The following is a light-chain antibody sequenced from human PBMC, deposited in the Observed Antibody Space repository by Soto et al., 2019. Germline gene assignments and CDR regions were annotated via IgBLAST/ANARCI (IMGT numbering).Light chain of an antibody. CDR2: DVS. CDR1: SSDVGGYNY. J-gene: IGLJ2*01. Sequence: VLTQPASVSGSPGQSITISCTGTSSDVGGYNYVSWYQQHPGKAPKLMIYDVSNRPSGVSNRFSGSKSGNTASLTISGLQAEDEADYYCSSYTSSSTLEFGGGTKLTVL. CDR3: SSYTSSSTLE. V-gene: IGLV2-14*01.